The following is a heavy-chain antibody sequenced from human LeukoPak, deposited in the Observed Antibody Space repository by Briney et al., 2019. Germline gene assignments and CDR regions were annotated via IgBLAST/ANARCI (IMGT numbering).Heavy chain of an antibody. CDR1: GYTFTGYY. D-gene: IGHD1-26*01. CDR2: INPNSGDT. Sequence: ASVKVSCKASGYTFTGYYMHWVRQAPGQGLEWMRWINPNSGDTNYAQKFQGRVTMTRDTSISTAYMELSRLKSDDTAVYYCARGMATTRSAFDYWGQGTLVTVSS. CDR3: ARGMATTRSAFDY. V-gene: IGHV1-2*02. J-gene: IGHJ4*02.